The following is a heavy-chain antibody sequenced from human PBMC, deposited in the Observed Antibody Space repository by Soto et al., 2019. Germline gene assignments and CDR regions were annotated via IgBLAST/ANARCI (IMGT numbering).Heavy chain of an antibody. D-gene: IGHD3-10*01. CDR2: IDPSDSYT. Sequence: PGESLKNSCRGSGYSFTSYWISWVRQMPGKGLEWMGRIDPSDSYTNYSPAFQGHVTNSADKSISIAYLQWSSLKASDTAMHYCARPEVNNYYYYGMDVWGQGTTVTVSS. CDR3: ARPEVNNYYYYGMDV. CDR1: GYSFTSYW. V-gene: IGHV5-10-1*01. J-gene: IGHJ6*01.